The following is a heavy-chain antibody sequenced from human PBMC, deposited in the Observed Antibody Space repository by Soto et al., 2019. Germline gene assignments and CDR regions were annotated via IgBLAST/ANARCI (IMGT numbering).Heavy chain of an antibody. CDR3: ARDSSSGEGFDF. V-gene: IGHV3-33*01. D-gene: IGHD7-27*01. J-gene: IGHJ4*02. CDR2: IWYDGNSK. CDR1: GFTFSSYG. Sequence: QVQLVESGGGVVQPGRSLRLSCAASGFTFSSYGMHWVRQAPGKRLEWMAVIWYDGNSKDYGDSVRGRFTVSRDNSKNTLYLQMDSLRAEDTAVYYCARDSSSGEGFDFWGQGTLVTVSS.